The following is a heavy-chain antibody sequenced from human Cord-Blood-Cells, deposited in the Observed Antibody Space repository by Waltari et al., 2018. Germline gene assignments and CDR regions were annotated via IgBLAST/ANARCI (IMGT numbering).Heavy chain of an antibody. V-gene: IGHV1-2*04. CDR3: ARGGGYYYDSSGYYDAFDI. J-gene: IGHJ3*02. Sequence: QVQLVQSGAEVKKPGASVKVSCKASGYTFTGYYMHWVRQVHGQGLEWMGWINPNSGGTNYAQKFQGWVTMTRDTSISTAYMELSRLRSDDTAVYYCARGGGYYYDSSGYYDAFDIWGQGTMVTVSS. D-gene: IGHD3-22*01. CDR1: GYTFTGYY. CDR2: INPNSGGT.